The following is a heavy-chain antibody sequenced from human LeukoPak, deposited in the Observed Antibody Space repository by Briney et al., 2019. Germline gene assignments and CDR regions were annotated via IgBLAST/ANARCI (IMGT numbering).Heavy chain of an antibody. J-gene: IGHJ4*02. V-gene: IGHV4-39*01. CDR1: GVSISSSNSY. CDR2: IYYTGNT. Sequence: SETLSLTCSVSGVSISSSNSYWGWIGQPPGKGLEWFGSIYYTGNTYYNASVKSQVSISIDTSKNQFSLRLTSVTAADTAVYFCARQTGSGLFLLPGGQGTLVTVSS. CDR3: ARQTGSGLFLLP. D-gene: IGHD3/OR15-3a*01.